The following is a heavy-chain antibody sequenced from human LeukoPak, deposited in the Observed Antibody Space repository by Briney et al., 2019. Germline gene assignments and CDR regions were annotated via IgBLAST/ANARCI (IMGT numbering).Heavy chain of an antibody. J-gene: IGHJ4*02. CDR2: IYHTGST. CDR1: GYSISRGYY. D-gene: IGHD6-13*01. V-gene: IGHV4-38-2*01. Sequence: SETLSLTCGVSGYSISRGYYWAWIRQPPGKGLEYIGTIYHTGSTYYNPSLESRVTISVDTSKNEFSLSLNSVTAADTAVYYCARGGWIITSSIDYWGQGTLVTVSS. CDR3: ARGGWIITSSIDY.